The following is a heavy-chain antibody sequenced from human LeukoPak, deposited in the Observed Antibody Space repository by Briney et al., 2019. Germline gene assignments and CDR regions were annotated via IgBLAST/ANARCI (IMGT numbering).Heavy chain of an antibody. V-gene: IGHV3-23*01. D-gene: IGHD3-22*01. CDR2: ITGSGGTT. CDR3: AKGGHYYYDSSSY. J-gene: IGHJ4*02. CDR1: GFTFSTYA. Sequence: GGSLRLSCAASGFTFSTYAMSWVRQAPGKGLEWVSAITGSGGTTYYADSVKGRFTISRDNSKNTLYLQMNSLRAEDTAVYYCAKGGHYYYDSSSYWGQGTLVTVSS.